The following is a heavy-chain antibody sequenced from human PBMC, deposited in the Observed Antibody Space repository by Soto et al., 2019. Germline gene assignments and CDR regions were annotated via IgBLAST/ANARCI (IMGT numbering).Heavy chain of an antibody. D-gene: IGHD3-3*01. CDR1: GGSISPYY. Sequence: PSETLSLSCTVSGGSISPYYGSWIRQSPGKGLEWIGYIYYSGSTNYNPSLKSRVTISVDTSKNQFSLKVNSVTAADTAVYFCARGSSRITIFGVVISDFDYWGEGTLVTVS. V-gene: IGHV4-59*01. CDR3: ARGSSRITIFGVVISDFDY. J-gene: IGHJ4*02. CDR2: IYYSGST.